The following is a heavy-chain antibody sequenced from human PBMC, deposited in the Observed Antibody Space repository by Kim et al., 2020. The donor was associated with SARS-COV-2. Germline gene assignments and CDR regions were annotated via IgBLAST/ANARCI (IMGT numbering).Heavy chain of an antibody. CDR1: GGSFSGYY. V-gene: IGHV4-34*01. D-gene: IGHD1-7*01. CDR3: ARLWNYDPYYFDY. J-gene: IGHJ4*02. Sequence: SETLSLTCAVYGGSFSGYYWSWIRQPPGKGLEWIGEINHSGSTNYNPSLKSRVTISVDTSKNQFSLKLSSVTAADTAVYYCARLWNYDPYYFDYWGQGTL. CDR2: INHSGST.